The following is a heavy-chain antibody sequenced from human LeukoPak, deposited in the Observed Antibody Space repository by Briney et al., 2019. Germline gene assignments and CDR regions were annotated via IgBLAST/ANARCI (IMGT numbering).Heavy chain of an antibody. Sequence: KPSETLSLTCTVSGGSISSYYWSWIRQPPGKGLEWIGYIYDSGSTNYNPSLKSRVTISEDTSKNQFSLKLNSVTAADTAVYYCARVRKQCSSTSCYSDYYFDYWGQGTLVTVSS. CDR3: ARVRKQCSSTSCYSDYYFDY. V-gene: IGHV4-59*01. CDR2: IYDSGST. J-gene: IGHJ4*02. D-gene: IGHD2-2*01. CDR1: GGSISSYY.